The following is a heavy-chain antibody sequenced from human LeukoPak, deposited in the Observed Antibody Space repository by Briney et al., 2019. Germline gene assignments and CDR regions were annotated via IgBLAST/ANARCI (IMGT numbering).Heavy chain of an antibody. CDR3: ARELDEFGYYYGMDV. Sequence: PGRSLRLSCAASGFTFSSYGMHWVRQAPGKGLEWVAVIWYDGSNKYYADSVKGRFTISRDNSKNTLYLQMNSLRAEDTAVYYCARELDEFGYYYGMDVWGQGTTVTVSS. J-gene: IGHJ6*02. V-gene: IGHV3-33*01. CDR2: IWYDGSNK. CDR1: GFTFSSYG. D-gene: IGHD3-16*01.